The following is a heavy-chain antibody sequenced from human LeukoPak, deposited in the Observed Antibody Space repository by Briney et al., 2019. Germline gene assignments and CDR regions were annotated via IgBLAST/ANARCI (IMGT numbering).Heavy chain of an antibody. D-gene: IGHD3-10*01. J-gene: IGHJ4*02. Sequence: VASVKVSCKASGGTFSSYAISWVRQAPGQGLEWMGGIIPIFGTANYAQKFQGRVTITADKSTSTAYIELSSLRSEDTAVYYCARAGTDYYGSGSYPYWGQGTLVTVSS. V-gene: IGHV1-69*06. CDR3: ARAGTDYYGSGSYPY. CDR1: GGTFSSYA. CDR2: IIPIFGTA.